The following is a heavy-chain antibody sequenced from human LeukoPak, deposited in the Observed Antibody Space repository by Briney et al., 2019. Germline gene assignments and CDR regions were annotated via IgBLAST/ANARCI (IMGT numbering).Heavy chain of an antibody. D-gene: IGHD3-10*01. J-gene: IGHJ4*02. CDR2: VGEYRATP. CDR1: GLTFSRYT. V-gene: IGHV3-23*01. Sequence: GGSLRLSCAASGLTFSRYTFNWVRQAPGKGLEWVSAVGEYRATPYYADYAKGRFTISRDNSRSTVYLQMNSLRAEDTAIYYCAKRVDGSGAYYIDYWGQGTLVTVSS. CDR3: AKRVDGSGAYYIDY.